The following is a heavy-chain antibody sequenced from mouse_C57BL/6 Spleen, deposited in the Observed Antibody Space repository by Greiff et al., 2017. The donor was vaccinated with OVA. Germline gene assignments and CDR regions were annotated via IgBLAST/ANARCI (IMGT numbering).Heavy chain of an antibody. D-gene: IGHD2-5*01. J-gene: IGHJ2*01. Sequence: VQLQQSGAELAKPGASVKLSCKASGYTFTSYWMHWVKQRPGQGLAWIGYINPSSGYTKYNQKFKDKATLTADKSSSTAYMQLSSLTYEDSAVYYCARGDYSNYFDDWGQGTTLTVSS. CDR2: INPSSGYT. CDR3: ARGDYSNYFDD. V-gene: IGHV1-7*01. CDR1: GYTFTSYW.